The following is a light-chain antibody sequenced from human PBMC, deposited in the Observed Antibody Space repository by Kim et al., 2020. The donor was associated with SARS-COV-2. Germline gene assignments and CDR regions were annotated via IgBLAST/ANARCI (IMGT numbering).Light chain of an antibody. CDR2: AAS. V-gene: IGKV3-20*01. CDR1: QSVTSSY. J-gene: IGKJ2*01. CDR3: QQYGNSPYT. Sequence: EIVLMQSPGTLSLSPGERATLSCRASQSVTSSYLAWYQQKSGQAPRLLIYAASSRAAAIPDRFSGSGSGTDFTLTISRMEPEDFAVYYCQQYGNSPYTFGQGTKLEI.